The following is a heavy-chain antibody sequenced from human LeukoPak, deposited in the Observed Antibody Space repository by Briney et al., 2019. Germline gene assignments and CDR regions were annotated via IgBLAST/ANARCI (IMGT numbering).Heavy chain of an antibody. J-gene: IGHJ4*02. CDR3: ANVERPMVRGVILVDY. CDR2: ISYDGSNK. CDR1: GFTFSSYG. V-gene: IGHV3-30*18. Sequence: GGSLRLSCAASGFTFSSYGMHWVRQAPGKGLEWVAVISYDGSNKYYADSVKGRFTISRDNSKNTLYLQMNSLRAEDTAVYYCANVERPMVRGVILVDYWGQGTLVTVSS. D-gene: IGHD3-10*01.